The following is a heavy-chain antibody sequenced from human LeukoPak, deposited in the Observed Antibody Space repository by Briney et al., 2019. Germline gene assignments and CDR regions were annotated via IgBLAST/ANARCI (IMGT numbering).Heavy chain of an antibody. V-gene: IGHV3-74*01. CDR3: TRVGYCATTSCRTAFDI. CDR1: GFTFSSYW. J-gene: IGHJ3*02. Sequence: GGSLRLSCAVSGFTFSSYWMHWVRQVPGKGLVWVSCINTDVSSTSYADSVKGRFTISRDNAKSTLYLQMNSLRAEDTAVYYCTRVGYCATTSCRTAFDIWGQGTVVTVSS. CDR2: INTDVSST. D-gene: IGHD2-2*01.